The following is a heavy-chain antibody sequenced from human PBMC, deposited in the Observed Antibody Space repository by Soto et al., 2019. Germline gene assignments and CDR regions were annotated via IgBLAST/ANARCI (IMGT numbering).Heavy chain of an antibody. CDR2: IYYSGST. Sequence: SETLSLTCTVSGGSISSYYWSWIRQPPGKGLEWIGYIYYSGSTNYNPSLKSRVTISVDTSKNQFSLKLSSVTAADTAVYYCARHSSRSYNGHDAFDIWGQGTMVTV. CDR3: ARHSSRSYNGHDAFDI. V-gene: IGHV4-59*01. J-gene: IGHJ3*02. CDR1: GGSISSYY. D-gene: IGHD1-26*01.